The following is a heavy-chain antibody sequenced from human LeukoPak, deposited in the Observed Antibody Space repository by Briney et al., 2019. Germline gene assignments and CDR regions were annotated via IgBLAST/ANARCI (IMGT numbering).Heavy chain of an antibody. J-gene: IGHJ4*02. Sequence: GGSLRLSCAASGFTVSSNYMSWVRQAPGKGLEWVSVIYSGGSTYYADSVKGRFTISRDNSKNTLYLQMNSLRAEDTAVYYCARDRSRSGSYWNFDYWGQGTLVTVSP. CDR3: ARDRSRSGSYWNFDY. CDR2: IYSGGST. CDR1: GFTVSSNY. D-gene: IGHD3-10*01. V-gene: IGHV3-66*01.